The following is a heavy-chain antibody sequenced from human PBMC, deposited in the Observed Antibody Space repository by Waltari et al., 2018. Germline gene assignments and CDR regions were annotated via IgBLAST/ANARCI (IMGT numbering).Heavy chain of an antibody. Sequence: EVQLVESGGGLVKPGGSLRLSCAASGFTFSSYSMNWVRQAPGKGLEGVSSSSSSSSYIYYADSGKGRFTSSRDNAKNSLYLQMNSLRAEDTAVYYCARAWSGSYSNTGWGQGTLVTVSS. CDR2: SSSSSSYI. CDR3: ARAWSGSYSNTG. CDR1: GFTFSSYS. V-gene: IGHV3-21*01. D-gene: IGHD1-26*01. J-gene: IGHJ4*02.